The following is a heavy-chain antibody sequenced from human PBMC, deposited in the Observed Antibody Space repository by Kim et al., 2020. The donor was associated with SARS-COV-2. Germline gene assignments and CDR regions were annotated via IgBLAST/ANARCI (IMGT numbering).Heavy chain of an antibody. CDR1: GGSISSYY. Sequence: SETLSLTCTVSGGSISSYYWSWIRQPPGKGLEWFGNIYYSGSTNYNPSLKSRVTISVDTSKNQFSLKLSPVTAADTAVYSCERLDGGNSGDYYYYGMDVWGQGTTVTVSS. CDR2: IYYSGST. J-gene: IGHJ6*02. V-gene: IGHV4-59*08. CDR3: ERLDGGNSGDYYYYGMDV. D-gene: IGHD2-21*02.